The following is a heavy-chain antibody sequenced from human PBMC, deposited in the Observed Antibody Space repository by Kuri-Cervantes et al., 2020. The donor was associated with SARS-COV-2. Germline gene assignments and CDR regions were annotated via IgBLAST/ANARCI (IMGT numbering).Heavy chain of an antibody. CDR3: AREAAMATGDYYYYMDV. CDR1: GYTFTGYY. D-gene: IGHD5-18*01. Sequence: ASVKVSCKASGYTFTGYYMHWVRQAPGQGLEWMGWTNPNSGGTNYAQKFQGRVTMTRDTSISTAYMELSRLRSDDTAVYYCAREAAMATGDYYYYMDVWGKGTTVTVSS. J-gene: IGHJ6*03. V-gene: IGHV1-2*02. CDR2: TNPNSGGT.